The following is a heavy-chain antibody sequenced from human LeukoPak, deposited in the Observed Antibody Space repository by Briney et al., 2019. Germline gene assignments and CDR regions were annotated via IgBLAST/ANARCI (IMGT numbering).Heavy chain of an antibody. Sequence: GGSLRLSCVTSGFTFSAYGMHWVRQAPGKGLEWVAFIRYDGVNKDYADSVKGRFTLSRDSSRNTLYLQMNSLRAEDTAVYYCAKDRLPDDAFDIWGQGTMVTVSS. V-gene: IGHV3-30*02. J-gene: IGHJ3*02. CDR2: IRYDGVNK. CDR3: AKDRLPDDAFDI. D-gene: IGHD6-6*01. CDR1: GFTFSAYG.